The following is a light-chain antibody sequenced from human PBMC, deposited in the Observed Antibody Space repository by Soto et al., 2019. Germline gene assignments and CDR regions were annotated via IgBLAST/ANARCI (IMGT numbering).Light chain of an antibody. CDR2: AAY. J-gene: IGKJ1*01. Sequence: EIVLTQSPGTLSFSPGERATLSCRASQSVSSSYLAWYQQKPGQAPRLLIYAAYSRDTGIPDRLSCSGSGTDFNLSSSRLAPEDFAVCYRQQYSSSRTFGQGTKVEIK. V-gene: IGKV3-20*01. CDR1: QSVSSSY. CDR3: QQYSSSRT.